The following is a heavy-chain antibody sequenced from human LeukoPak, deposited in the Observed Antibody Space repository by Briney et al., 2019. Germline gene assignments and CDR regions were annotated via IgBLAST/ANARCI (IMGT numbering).Heavy chain of an antibody. V-gene: IGHV3-21*01. D-gene: IGHD3-3*01. CDR1: GFTFSSYS. CDR2: ISSTINYI. Sequence: GGSLRLSCAASGFTFSSYSMNWVRQAPGKGLEWVASISSTINYIYYTDSVKGRFTISRDNAKNSLYLQMNSLRAEDTALYYCARGLLEWFHLDVWGKGTTVTVSS. J-gene: IGHJ6*04. CDR3: ARGLLEWFHLDV.